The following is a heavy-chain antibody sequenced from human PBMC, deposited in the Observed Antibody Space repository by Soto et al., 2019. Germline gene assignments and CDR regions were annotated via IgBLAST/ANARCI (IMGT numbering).Heavy chain of an antibody. Sequence: QVQLQESGPGLVKPSMTLSLTCAVSGDSVSGTHWWSWVRQPPGKGLEWIGEIHHSGSFNYSPSLXTXXTISVDMPKNQFSLKLTSVTAADTAVYYCVRAPHYWGQGTLVTVSS. V-gene: IGHV4-4*02. CDR1: GDSVSGTHW. CDR3: VRAPHY. CDR2: IHHSGSF. J-gene: IGHJ4*02.